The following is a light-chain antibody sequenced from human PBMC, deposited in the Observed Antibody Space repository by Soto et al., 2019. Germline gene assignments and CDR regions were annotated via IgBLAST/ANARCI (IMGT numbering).Light chain of an antibody. CDR2: EGS. Sequence: QSVLTQPASVSGSPGQSITISCTGTSSDVGSYNLVSWYQQHPGKAPKLMIYEGSKRPSGVSNRFSGSKSGNTASLTISGRQAEYEADYYCCSYAGSSTFDVFGTGTKVTVL. J-gene: IGLJ1*01. CDR1: SSDVGSYNL. V-gene: IGLV2-23*03. CDR3: CSYAGSSTFDV.